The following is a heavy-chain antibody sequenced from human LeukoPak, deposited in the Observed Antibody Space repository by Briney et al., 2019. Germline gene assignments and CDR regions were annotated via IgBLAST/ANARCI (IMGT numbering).Heavy chain of an antibody. CDR3: ASGETWRHGGAFDI. CDR1: GGSISSYY. Sequence: PSETLSLTCTVSGGSISSYYWSWIRQPAGKGLEWIGRIYTSGSTNYNPSLKSRVAMSVDTSKNQFSLKLSSVTAADTAVYYCASGETWRHGGAFDIWGQGKMVPVSS. CDR2: IYTSGST. J-gene: IGHJ3*02. V-gene: IGHV4-4*07.